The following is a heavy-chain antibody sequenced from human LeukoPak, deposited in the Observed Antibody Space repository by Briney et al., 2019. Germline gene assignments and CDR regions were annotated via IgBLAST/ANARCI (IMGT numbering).Heavy chain of an antibody. CDR2: ISTDGGIK. CDR1: KFTFSHYG. V-gene: IGHV3-30*18. J-gene: IGHJ4*02. Sequence: GGSLRLSCSASKFTFSHYGMQWVRQAPDRGLEWVAVISTDGGIKIYADSVKGRFTLSRDNSINTVDLQMNSLRPEDTAIYYCVKEYHSRGFGAFFDYWGQGALVTVSS. CDR3: VKEYHSRGFGAFFDY. D-gene: IGHD3-3*01.